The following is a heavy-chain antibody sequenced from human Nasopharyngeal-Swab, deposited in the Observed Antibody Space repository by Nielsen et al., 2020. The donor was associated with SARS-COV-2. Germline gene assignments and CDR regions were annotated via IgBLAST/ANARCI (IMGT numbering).Heavy chain of an antibody. CDR3: ARDLRHYDFWSGYCTGIYFQH. V-gene: IGHV3-74*01. CDR2: INSDGSST. Sequence: WIRQPPGKGLVWVSRINSDGSSTSYADSVKGRFTISRDNAKNTLYLQMNSLRAEDTAVYYCARDLRHYDFWSGYCTGIYFQHWGQGTLVTVSS. D-gene: IGHD3-3*01. J-gene: IGHJ1*01.